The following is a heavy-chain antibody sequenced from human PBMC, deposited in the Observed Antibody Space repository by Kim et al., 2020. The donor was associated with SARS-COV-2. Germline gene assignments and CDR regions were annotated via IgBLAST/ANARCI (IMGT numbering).Heavy chain of an antibody. J-gene: IGHJ6*02. CDR1: GFTFSKNG. CDR3: ARYLTMVRGRFYYYYGMDV. D-gene: IGHD3-10*01. CDR2: IWSDGSDK. V-gene: IGHV3-33*01. Sequence: GGSLRLSCAASGFTFSKNGMHWVRQAPGKGLEWVAVIWSDGSDKYYADSVKGRFTISRDNSKNTLYLQMNSLRVEDTSVYSCARYLTMVRGRFYYYYGMDVWGHGTTVTVSS.